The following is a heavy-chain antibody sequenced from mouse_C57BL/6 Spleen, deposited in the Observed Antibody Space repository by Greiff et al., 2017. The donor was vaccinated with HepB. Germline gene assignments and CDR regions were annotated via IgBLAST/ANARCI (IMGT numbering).Heavy chain of an antibody. Sequence: VQLQQSGPGLVQPSQSLSITCTVSGFSLTSYGVHWVRQSPGRGLEWLGVIWSGGSTDYNAAFISRLSISKDNSKSQVFFKMNSLQADDTAIYYCARNRGVTTLYYDDMDYWGQGTSVTVAS. CDR1: GFSLTSYG. CDR2: IWSGGST. D-gene: IGHD2-1*01. CDR3: ARNRGVTTLYYDDMDY. J-gene: IGHJ4*01. V-gene: IGHV2-2*01.